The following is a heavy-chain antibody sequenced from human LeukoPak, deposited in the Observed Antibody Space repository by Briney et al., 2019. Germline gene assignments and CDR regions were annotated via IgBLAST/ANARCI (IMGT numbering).Heavy chain of an antibody. CDR2: ISSSSSYI. D-gene: IGHD6-19*01. CDR3: ARDRDSSGWYQYYYYYGMDV. Sequence: PGGSLRLSCAASGFTFSSYSMNWVRQAPGKGLEWVSSISSSSSYIYYADSVKGRFTISRDNAKNSLYLQMNSLRAEDTAVYYCARDRDSSGWYQYYYYYGMDVWGQGTTVTVSS. CDR1: GFTFSSYS. V-gene: IGHV3-21*01. J-gene: IGHJ6*02.